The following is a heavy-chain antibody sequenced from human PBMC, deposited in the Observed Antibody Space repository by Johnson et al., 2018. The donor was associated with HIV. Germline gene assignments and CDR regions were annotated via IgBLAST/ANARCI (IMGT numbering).Heavy chain of an antibody. CDR3: VRGLDI. CDR1: GFTFSDHW. J-gene: IGHJ3*02. V-gene: IGHV3-74*02. Sequence: VLLVESGGGLVQPGGSLKLSCAASGFTFSDHWMYWVRQAPGKGLVWVSRIKSDGRSTNYADSVKGRFTISRDNAKNTLYLQMNSLRAEDTAVYYCVRGLDIWGQGTGVTVSS. CDR2: IKSDGRST.